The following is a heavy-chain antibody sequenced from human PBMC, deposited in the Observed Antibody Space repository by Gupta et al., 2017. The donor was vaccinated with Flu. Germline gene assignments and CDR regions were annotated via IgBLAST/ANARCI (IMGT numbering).Heavy chain of an antibody. Sequence: QLVQSGGGLINPGGSLGLSCLASGFPFRDYFMTWIRQAPGKGPEWVAYISSSGRNVYYADSGEGLFTVTRDNARNSVFLHMHNLGRQETATYYCARDRRDLDKGYYYYYMDVWGKGATVTVSS. V-gene: IGHV3-11*01. J-gene: IGHJ6*03. CDR2: ISSSGRNV. CDR1: GFPFRDYF. CDR3: ARDRRDLDKGYYYYYMDV. D-gene: IGHD3-9*01.